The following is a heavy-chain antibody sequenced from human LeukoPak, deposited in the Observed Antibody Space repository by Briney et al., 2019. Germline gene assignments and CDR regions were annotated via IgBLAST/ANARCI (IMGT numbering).Heavy chain of an antibody. V-gene: IGHV1-18*01. J-gene: IGHJ6*03. CDR3: ARVRQQVANYDYYYMDV. D-gene: IGHD6-13*01. CDR2: FSVYTEKT. Sequence: ASVKLSCKSSGYDFRGHSISWVRQAPGQGLEWMGWFSVYTEKTLYAQNLQGRVAVTTDPSKSTAYMELRSLTSDDTAVYYCARVRQQVANYDYYYMDVWGTGTTVIISS. CDR1: GYDFRGHS.